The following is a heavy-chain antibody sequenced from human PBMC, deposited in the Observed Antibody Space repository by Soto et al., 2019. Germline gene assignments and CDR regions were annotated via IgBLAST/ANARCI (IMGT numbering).Heavy chain of an antibody. D-gene: IGHD4-4*01. CDR2: ISWDDDK. J-gene: IGHJ4*02. CDR1: GFSLTTSGVG. Sequence: QITLNESGPMQVKPRQTLTLTCTFSGFSLTTSGVGVGWIRQSPGKAPEWLALISWDDDKRYSPSLKSRLTITTDSPKVQAAGAYADFEATVSPANYQSQGVDRSVFPLVTTTAIYFDVGGQGAPGAVSS. CDR3: SQGVDRSVFPLVTTTAIYFDV. V-gene: IGHV2-5*02.